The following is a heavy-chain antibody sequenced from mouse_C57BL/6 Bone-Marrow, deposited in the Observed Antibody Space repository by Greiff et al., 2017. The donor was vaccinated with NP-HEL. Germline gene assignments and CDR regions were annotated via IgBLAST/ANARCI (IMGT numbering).Heavy chain of an antibody. V-gene: IGHV1-64*01. CDR3: ARKIYYDYDGYFDY. D-gene: IGHD2-4*01. Sequence: QVQLQQPGAELVKPGASVKLSCKASGYTFTSYWMHWVKQRPGQGLEWIGMIHPNSGSTNYNEKFKSKATLTADKSSSTAYMQLSSLTSEDSAVYYCARKIYYDYDGYFDYWGQGTTLTVSS. J-gene: IGHJ2*01. CDR2: IHPNSGST. CDR1: GYTFTSYW.